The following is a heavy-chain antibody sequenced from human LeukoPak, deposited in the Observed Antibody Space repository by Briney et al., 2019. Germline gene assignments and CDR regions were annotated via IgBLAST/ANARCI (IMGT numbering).Heavy chain of an antibody. J-gene: IGHJ3*02. CDR2: ISSSSSYI. D-gene: IGHD3-22*01. V-gene: IGHV3-21*01. CDR1: GFTFSSYS. Sequence: RGSLRLSCAASGFTFSSYSMNWVRQAPGKGLEWVSSISSSSSYIYYADSVKGRFTISRDNAKNSLYLQMNSLRAEDTAVYYCASYYRSYVFRAFDIWGQGTMVTVSS. CDR3: ASYYRSYVFRAFDI.